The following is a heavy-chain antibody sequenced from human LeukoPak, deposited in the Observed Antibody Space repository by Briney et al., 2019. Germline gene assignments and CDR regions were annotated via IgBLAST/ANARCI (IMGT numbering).Heavy chain of an antibody. D-gene: IGHD3-3*01. Sequence: PGGSLRLSCAASGFTFSSYAMSWVRQAPGKGLEWVSSISSSSSYIYYADSVKGRFTISRDNAKNSLYLQMNSLRAEDTAVYYCARDRPLTYDFWSGYGMDVWGQGTTVTVSS. CDR3: ARDRPLTYDFWSGYGMDV. CDR1: GFTFSSYA. V-gene: IGHV3-21*01. J-gene: IGHJ6*02. CDR2: ISSSSSYI.